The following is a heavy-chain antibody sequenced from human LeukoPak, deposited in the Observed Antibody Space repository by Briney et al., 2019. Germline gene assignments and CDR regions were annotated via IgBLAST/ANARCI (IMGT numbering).Heavy chain of an antibody. CDR1: GYTFTSYG. V-gene: IGHV1-18*01. CDR2: ISAYNGNT. D-gene: IGHD3-10*01. CDR3: AREVRGVIAANWFDP. Sequence: ASVKVSCEASGYTFTSYGISWVRQAPGQGLEWMGWISAYNGNTNYAQKLQGRVTMTTDTSTSTAYMELRSLRSDDTAVYYCAREVRGVIAANWFDPWGQGTLVTVSS. J-gene: IGHJ5*02.